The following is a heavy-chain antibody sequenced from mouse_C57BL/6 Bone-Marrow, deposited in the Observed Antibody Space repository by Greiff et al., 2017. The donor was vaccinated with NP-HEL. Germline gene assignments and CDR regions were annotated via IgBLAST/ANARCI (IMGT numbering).Heavy chain of an antibody. D-gene: IGHD1-1*01. V-gene: IGHV1-26*01. CDR2: INPNNGGT. Sequence: EVQLQQSGPELVKPGASVKISCKASGYTFTDYYMNWVKQSHGKSLEWIGDINPNNGGTSYNQKFKGKATLTVDKSSSTAYMELRSLTSEDSAVYYCARCPPYYYGSEAWFAYWGQGTLVTVSA. CDR1: GYTFTDYY. J-gene: IGHJ3*01. CDR3: ARCPPYYYGSEAWFAY.